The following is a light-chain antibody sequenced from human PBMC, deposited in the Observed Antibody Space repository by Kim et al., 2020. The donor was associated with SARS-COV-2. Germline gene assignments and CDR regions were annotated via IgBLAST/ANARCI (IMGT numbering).Light chain of an antibody. Sequence: VSPGERATLACRASQSLNNKVAWYQQKPGQAPRLLIQDASTRAIGIPARFSGSGSGTDFTLTISSLQSEDFAVYYCQHYSKWPFTFGPGTKVDIK. CDR3: QHYSKWPFT. V-gene: IGKV3-15*01. J-gene: IGKJ3*01. CDR2: DAS. CDR1: QSLNNK.